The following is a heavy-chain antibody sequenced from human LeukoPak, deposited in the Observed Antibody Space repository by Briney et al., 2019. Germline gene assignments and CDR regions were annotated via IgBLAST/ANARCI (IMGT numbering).Heavy chain of an antibody. CDR1: GFTFSSYE. D-gene: IGHD3-22*01. CDR3: ARDLRFLSGITMIDEPDAFDI. Sequence: GGSLRLSCAASGFTFSSYEMNWVRQAPGKGLEWVSYISSSGSTIYYADSVKGRFTISRDNAKNSLYLQMNSLRAEDTAVYYCARDLRFLSGITMIDEPDAFDIWGQGTMVTVSS. J-gene: IGHJ3*02. V-gene: IGHV3-48*03. CDR2: ISSSGSTI.